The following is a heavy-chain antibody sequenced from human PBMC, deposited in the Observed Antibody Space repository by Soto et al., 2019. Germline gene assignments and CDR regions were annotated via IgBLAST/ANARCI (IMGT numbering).Heavy chain of an antibody. CDR3: ARRYHDYGDYRIDY. CDR2: IYYSGST. Sequence: QLQLQESGPGLVKPSETLSLTCTVSGGSISSSSYYWGWIRQPPGKGLEWIGSIYYSGSTYYNPSLKSRVTISVDTSKNQFSLKLSSVTAADTAVYYCARRYHDYGDYRIDYWGQGTLVTVSS. V-gene: IGHV4-39*01. J-gene: IGHJ4*02. CDR1: GGSISSSSYY. D-gene: IGHD4-17*01.